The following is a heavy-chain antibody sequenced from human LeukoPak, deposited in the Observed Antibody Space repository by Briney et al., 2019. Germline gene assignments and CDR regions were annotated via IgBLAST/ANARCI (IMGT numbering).Heavy chain of an antibody. V-gene: IGHV4-34*01. CDR1: GGSISSYY. Sequence: PSETLSLTCTVSGGSISSYYWTWIRQPPGKGLEWIGEINHSGSTNYNPSLKSRVTISVDTSKNQFSLKLSSVTAADTAVYYCARGRRRYCSGGSCYEWGYYGMDVWGQGTTVTVSS. CDR3: ARGRRRYCSGGSCYEWGYYGMDV. J-gene: IGHJ6*02. CDR2: INHSGST. D-gene: IGHD2-15*01.